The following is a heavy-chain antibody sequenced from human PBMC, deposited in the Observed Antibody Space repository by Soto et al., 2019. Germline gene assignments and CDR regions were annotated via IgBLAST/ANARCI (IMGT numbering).Heavy chain of an antibody. D-gene: IGHD3-16*01. Sequence: SETLSVTCTVSGVSISSGNWWTWVRQSPRKGLEYIGEIFHDGTANYFPSFERRVAMSVDKSKNQFPLKLTSVTAADAAIYYCARLVYDTRLDYLYFDFWGQGAQVTVSS. J-gene: IGHJ4*02. V-gene: IGHV4-4*02. CDR2: IFHDGTA. CDR3: ARLVYDTRLDYLYFDF. CDR1: GVSISSGNW.